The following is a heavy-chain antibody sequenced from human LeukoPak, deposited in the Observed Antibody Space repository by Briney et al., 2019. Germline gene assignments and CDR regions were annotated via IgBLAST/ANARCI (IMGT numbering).Heavy chain of an antibody. Sequence: ASVRVSCKASGYTFTAYYLHWVRQAPGQGLEWMGWISPNSGGTHYAQKFQGRVTMTRDTSISTAYMELRSDDTAVYYCARGHYDTSGYYHLDYWGQGTLVTVSS. J-gene: IGHJ4*02. CDR2: ISPNSGGT. D-gene: IGHD3-22*01. CDR3: ARGHYDTSGYYHLDY. CDR1: GYTFTAYY. V-gene: IGHV1-2*02.